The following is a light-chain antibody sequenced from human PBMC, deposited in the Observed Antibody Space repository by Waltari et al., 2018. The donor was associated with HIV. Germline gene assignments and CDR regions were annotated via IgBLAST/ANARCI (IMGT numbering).Light chain of an antibody. CDR3: VGWDGSLSGYV. CDR1: SSNIGNDN. J-gene: IGLJ1*01. V-gene: IGLV1-47*01. CDR2: KNY. Sequence: QSVLTQPPSASGTPGQTVTISCSGSSSNIGNDNVYWYQQLPGMTPKLLIYKNYQRPSGVPDRFAGSKSGTSASLAISVLRSEDEADYYCVGWDGSLSGYVFGAGTKVTVL.